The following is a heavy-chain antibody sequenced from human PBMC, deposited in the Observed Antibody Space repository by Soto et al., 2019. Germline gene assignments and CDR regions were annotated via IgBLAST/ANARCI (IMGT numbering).Heavy chain of an antibody. J-gene: IGHJ6*02. CDR1: GFTFSSDA. Sequence: QVQLVESGGGVGQPGRSLRLSCAASGFTFSSDAMYWVRQAPGKGLEWVAVISYDGNNKYYADSVKGRFTISRDNSKNTLYLQMNSLRDEDTAVYYCARAGCDGGSCYTLVGLRHGMDVWGQGTTVTVSS. CDR3: ARAGCDGGSCYTLVGLRHGMDV. D-gene: IGHD2-15*01. CDR2: ISYDGNNK. V-gene: IGHV3-30-3*01.